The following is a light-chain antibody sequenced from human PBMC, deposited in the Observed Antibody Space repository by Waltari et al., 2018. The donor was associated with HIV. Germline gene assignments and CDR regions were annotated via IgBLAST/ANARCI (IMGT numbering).Light chain of an antibody. V-gene: IGLV3-21*04. J-gene: IGLJ3*02. CDR2: YNS. CDR1: NIGSKS. CDR3: QVWDSRKDHVL. Sequence: SYVLTQPPSASGAPGAAATISCGGWNIGSKSVYWYKQQAGQAPVLVIRYNSDRPSGAPDRFSGSNSVRTATLTISGVEAGDEADYYCQVWDSRKDHVLCGGGTELTVL.